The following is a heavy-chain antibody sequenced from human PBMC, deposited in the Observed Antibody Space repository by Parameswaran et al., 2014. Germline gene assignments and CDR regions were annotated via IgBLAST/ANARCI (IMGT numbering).Heavy chain of an antibody. Sequence: RWIRSAPREGPGVDWVHLLHGSTYYNPSLRSRVTISVDTSKNQFSLKLSSVTAADTAVYYCARDLYNRADTMIGGDGAFDIWGQGTMVTVSS. V-gene: IGHV4-31*02. D-gene: IGHD3-22*01. CDR3: ARDLYNRADTMIGGDGAFDI. J-gene: IGHJ3*02. CDR2: LLHGST.